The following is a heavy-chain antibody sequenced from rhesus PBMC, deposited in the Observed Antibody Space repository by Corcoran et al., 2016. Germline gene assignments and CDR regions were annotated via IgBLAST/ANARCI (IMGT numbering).Heavy chain of an antibody. J-gene: IGHJ4*01. Sequence: QLQLQESGPGLVKPSETLSLTCAVSGVSLSGYWWSWIRQPPGKGLEWIGRIDSSGSNEYNPYLKSRVTIARDTSKTQVSLKLSSVTAADTAVYYCAREEKGMAAAGNYWGQGVLVTVSS. D-gene: IGHD6-25*01. CDR1: GVSLSGYW. V-gene: IGHV4-160*01. CDR3: AREEKGMAAAGNY. CDR2: IDSSGSN.